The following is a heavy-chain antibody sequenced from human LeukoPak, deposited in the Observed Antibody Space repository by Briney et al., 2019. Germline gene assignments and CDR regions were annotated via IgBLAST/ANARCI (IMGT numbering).Heavy chain of an antibody. V-gene: IGHV1-18*01. CDR1: GYTFTSYG. Sequence: ASVKVSCKASGYTFTSYGISWVRQAPGQGLEWMGWISAYNGNTNYAQKLQGRVTMTTDTSTSTAYMELRSLRSDDTAVYYCARKSGVVAATDHYYGMDVWGQGTTVTVSS. D-gene: IGHD2-15*01. CDR2: ISAYNGNT. CDR3: ARKSGVVAATDHYYGMDV. J-gene: IGHJ6*02.